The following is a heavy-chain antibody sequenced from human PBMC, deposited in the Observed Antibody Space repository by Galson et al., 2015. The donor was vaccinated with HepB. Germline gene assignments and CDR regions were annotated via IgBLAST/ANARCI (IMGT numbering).Heavy chain of an antibody. CDR3: AEDKYYDFWSGPCYFDY. CDR1: GFTFSSYA. J-gene: IGHJ4*02. CDR2: ISGSGGST. Sequence: SLRLSCAASGFTFSSYAMSWVRQAPGKGLEWVSAISGSGGSTYYADSVKGRFTISRDNSKNTLYLQMNSLRAEDTAVYYCAEDKYYDFWSGPCYFDYWGQGTLVTVSS. D-gene: IGHD3-3*01. V-gene: IGHV3-23*01.